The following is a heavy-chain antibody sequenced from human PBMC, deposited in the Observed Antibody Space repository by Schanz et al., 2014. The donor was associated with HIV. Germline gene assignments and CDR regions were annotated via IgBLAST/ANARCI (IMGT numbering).Heavy chain of an antibody. CDR1: GGSFSNYY. V-gene: IGHV4-34*01. Sequence: QVQLQQWGAGLLKPSQTLSLTCAVYGGSFSNYYWTWIRQPRGKGLEWIGEINHSGRTDYNPSLKGRVTISVDASKNQFSLKVTSVTAADTAVYYCARGPLTIFGVAKGYFDYWGQGNLLTVSS. D-gene: IGHD3-3*01. CDR3: ARGPLTIFGVAKGYFDY. CDR2: INHSGRT. J-gene: IGHJ4*02.